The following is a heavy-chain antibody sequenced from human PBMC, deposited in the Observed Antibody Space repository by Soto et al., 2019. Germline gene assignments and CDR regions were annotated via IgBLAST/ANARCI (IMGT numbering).Heavy chain of an antibody. D-gene: IGHD2-2*01. Sequence: GGSLRLSCAASGFTFSTYAMHWVRQAPGKGLEWVAVLSYDGSNKYYADSVKGRFTISRDNSKNTLYLQMNSLRAEDTAVYYCARVVPAAMYYYYGMDVWGQGTTVTV. CDR1: GFTFSTYA. CDR2: LSYDGSNK. CDR3: ARVVPAAMYYYYGMDV. J-gene: IGHJ6*02. V-gene: IGHV3-30*03.